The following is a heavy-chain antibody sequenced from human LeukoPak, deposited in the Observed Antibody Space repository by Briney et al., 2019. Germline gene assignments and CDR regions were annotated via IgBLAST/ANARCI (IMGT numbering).Heavy chain of an antibody. CDR1: GYTFTGYY. CDR3: AREALWFGEFSDY. CDR2: INPNSGGT. Sequence: ASVKVSCKASGYTFTGYYMHWVRQAPGQGLEWMGRINPNSGGTNYAQKFQGRVTMTRDTSISTAYMELSRLRSDDTAVYYCAREALWFGEFSDYWGQGTLSPSPQ. D-gene: IGHD3-10*01. V-gene: IGHV1-2*06. J-gene: IGHJ4*02.